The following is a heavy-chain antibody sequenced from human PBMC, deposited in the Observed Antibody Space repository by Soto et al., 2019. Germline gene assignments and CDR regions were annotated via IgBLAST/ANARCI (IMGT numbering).Heavy chain of an antibody. V-gene: IGHV4-61*01. CDR2: IYNSGIT. CDR1: GDSVSTKSYY. Sequence: QVQLQESGPGLVKPSETLSLTCTVSGDSVSTKSYYWTWIRQPPGKGLEWIGYIYNSGITKYNPSLKSRVTISVDTSKNELSLKLTSVTAADTAGYYCAREWGGGNGYYLDYWGQGTLVTVSS. CDR3: AREWGGGNGYYLDY. J-gene: IGHJ4*02. D-gene: IGHD3-16*01.